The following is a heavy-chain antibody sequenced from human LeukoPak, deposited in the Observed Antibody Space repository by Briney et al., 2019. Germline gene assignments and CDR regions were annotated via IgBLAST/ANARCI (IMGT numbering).Heavy chain of an antibody. CDR3: ARQAGAAAVNWFDP. V-gene: IGHV4-4*07. D-gene: IGHD6-13*01. CDR1: GGSISPYY. CDR2: IYTNVIT. Sequence: SETLSLTCTVSGGSISPYYWSWIRQPAGKGLEWIGRIYTNVITNYNPSLKSRVTMSVDTSKNQFSLMLSSVTAADTAVYYCARQAGAAAVNWFDPWGQGTLVTVSS. J-gene: IGHJ5*02.